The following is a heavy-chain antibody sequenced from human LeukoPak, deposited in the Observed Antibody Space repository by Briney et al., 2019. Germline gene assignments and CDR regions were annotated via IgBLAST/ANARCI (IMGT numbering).Heavy chain of an antibody. V-gene: IGHV3-66*02. J-gene: IGHJ4*02. CDR1: GFTVSSNY. CDR2: IYSGGST. D-gene: IGHD1-7*01. CDR3: ARVFTWNYEDFDY. Sequence: GGSLRLSCAASGFTVSSNYMSRVRQAPGKGLEWVSVIYSGGSTYYADSVKGRFTISRDNSKNTLYPQMNSLRAEDTAVYYCARVFTWNYEDFDYWGQGTLVTVSS.